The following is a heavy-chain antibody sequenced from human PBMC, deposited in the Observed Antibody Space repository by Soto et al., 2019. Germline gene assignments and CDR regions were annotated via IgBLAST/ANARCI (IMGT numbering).Heavy chain of an antibody. D-gene: IGHD2-2*03. J-gene: IGHJ6*02. CDR1: GGSISSSGYY. CDR3: ARLNGYCVSTGCHRYSGMDV. CDR2: IYYSGST. V-gene: IGHV4-39*01. Sequence: SETLSLTCSVSGGSISSSGYYWAWIRQPPGKGLEWIGSIYYSGSTDYNPSLKSRVTISMDTSKNQFSLNLNSVTAADTAVYYCARLNGYCVSTGCHRYSGMDVWGQGTTVTVAS.